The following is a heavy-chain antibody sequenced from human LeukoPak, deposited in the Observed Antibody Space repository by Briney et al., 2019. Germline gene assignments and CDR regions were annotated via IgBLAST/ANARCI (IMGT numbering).Heavy chain of an antibody. J-gene: IGHJ3*02. V-gene: IGHV4-38-2*01. CDR3: ARHPWNYYDTSDNNAFDI. CDR2: IYHIGNT. D-gene: IGHD3-22*01. CDR1: GYSISSRYY. Sequence: SETLSLTYAVSGYSISSRYYWGWIRQPPGKGLEWIGNIYHIGNTYYNPSLNSRVTISLDTSKNRFSLNLSSVTAADTAVYYCARHPWNYYDTSDNNAFDIWGQGTMVTVSA.